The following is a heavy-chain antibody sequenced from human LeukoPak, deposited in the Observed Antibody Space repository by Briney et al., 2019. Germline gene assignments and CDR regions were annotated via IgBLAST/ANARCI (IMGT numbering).Heavy chain of an antibody. CDR3: ARDRVRIASYYFDS. Sequence: PGGSLRLSCAASGFTFSSYGMHWVRQAPGKGLEWVAVISYDGSNKYYADSVKGRFTVSRDNSKNTLYLQMNSLRAEDTAVYYCARDRVRIASYYFDSWGQGTLVTVSS. CDR2: ISYDGSNK. D-gene: IGHD6-13*01. V-gene: IGHV3-30*03. CDR1: GFTFSSYG. J-gene: IGHJ4*02.